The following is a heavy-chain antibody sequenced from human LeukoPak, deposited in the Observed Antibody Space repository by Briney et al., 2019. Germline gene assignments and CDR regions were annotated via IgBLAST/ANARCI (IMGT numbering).Heavy chain of an antibody. CDR2: ISYDGSNK. CDR3: AKEYSGYDFFDY. Sequence: GGSLRLSCAAYGFTFSSYGMHWVRQAPGKGLEWVAVISYDGSNKYYADSVKGRFTISRDNSKNTLYLQMNSLRAEDTAVYYCAKEYSGYDFFDYWGQGTLVTVSS. V-gene: IGHV3-30*18. J-gene: IGHJ4*02. D-gene: IGHD5-12*01. CDR1: GFTFSSYG.